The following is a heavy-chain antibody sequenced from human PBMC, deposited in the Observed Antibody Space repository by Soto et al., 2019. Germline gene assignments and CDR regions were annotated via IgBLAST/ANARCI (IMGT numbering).Heavy chain of an antibody. CDR1: GESFSAYY. J-gene: IGHJ5*02. D-gene: IGHD3-22*01. Sequence: SETLSLTCAVYGESFSAYYWNWIRQSPGKGLDWIGEINHSGSSTYNPSLESRVTMSVDTSRNQFPLKLTSVTAADTAVYFCARTGKFYYYDTTGLPFDPWGPGILVT. CDR2: INHSGSS. V-gene: IGHV4-34*01. CDR3: ARTGKFYYYDTTGLPFDP.